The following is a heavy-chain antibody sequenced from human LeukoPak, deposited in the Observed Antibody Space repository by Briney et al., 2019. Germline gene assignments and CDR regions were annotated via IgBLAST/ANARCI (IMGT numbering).Heavy chain of an antibody. D-gene: IGHD3-16*02. CDR3: ARSFTFMITFGGVIVPDAFDI. CDR2: IYTSGST. J-gene: IGHJ3*02. V-gene: IGHV4-4*07. Sequence: SETLSLTCTVSGGSISSYYWSWIRQPAGKGLEWIGRIYTSGSTNYNPSLKSRVTISVDTSKNQFSLKLSSVTAADTAVYYCARSFTFMITFGGVIVPDAFDIWGQGTMVTVSS. CDR1: GGSISSYY.